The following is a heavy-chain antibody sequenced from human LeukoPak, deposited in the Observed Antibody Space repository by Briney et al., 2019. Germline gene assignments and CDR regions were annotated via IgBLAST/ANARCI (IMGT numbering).Heavy chain of an antibody. CDR2: IGVSGGST. V-gene: IGHV3-23*01. CDR1: GFTFSRYA. D-gene: IGHD6-19*01. CDR3: AKDLNFGGWYAEYYYYGMDA. J-gene: IGHJ6*02. Sequence: GGSLRLSCAASGFTFSRYAMSWVRQAPGKGLEWVSAIGVSGGSTYYAGSVKGRFTISRDNSKNTLYLQMNSLRAEDTAVYYCAKDLNFGGWYAEYYYYGMDAWGQGTTVTVSS.